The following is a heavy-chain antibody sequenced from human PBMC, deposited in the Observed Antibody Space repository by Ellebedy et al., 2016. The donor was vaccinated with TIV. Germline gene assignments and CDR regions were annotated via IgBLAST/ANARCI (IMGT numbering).Heavy chain of an antibody. CDR3: TRDGETPFDY. D-gene: IGHD4-23*01. CDR1: GFTFSIYA. V-gene: IGHV3-30*04. Sequence: GESLKISCAASGFTFSIYAMHWVRQAPGKGLEWVTIISPDESDKYYADSVKGRFTVSRGNSKNTLYLEMNTLRSEDTALYYCTRDGETPFDYWGQGTLVTVSS. J-gene: IGHJ4*02. CDR2: ISPDESDK.